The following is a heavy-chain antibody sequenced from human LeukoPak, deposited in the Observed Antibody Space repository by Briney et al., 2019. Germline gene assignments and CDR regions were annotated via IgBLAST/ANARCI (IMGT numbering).Heavy chain of an antibody. Sequence: ASVKVSCKASGYTFTSYGISWVRQAPGQGLEWVGWISAYNGNTNYAQKLQGRVTMTTDTSTSTAYMELRSLRSDDTAVYYCARDRGYSGYDGLDFDYWGQGTLVTVSS. CDR1: GYTFTSYG. J-gene: IGHJ4*02. V-gene: IGHV1-18*01. CDR3: ARDRGYSGYDGLDFDY. D-gene: IGHD5-12*01. CDR2: ISAYNGNT.